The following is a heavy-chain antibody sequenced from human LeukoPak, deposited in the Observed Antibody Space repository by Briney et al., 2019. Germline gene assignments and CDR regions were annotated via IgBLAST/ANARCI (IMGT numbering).Heavy chain of an antibody. J-gene: IGHJ3*02. V-gene: IGHV1-2*02. Sequence: ASVKVSCKASGYTFTGYYMHWVRQAPGQGLEWMGWINPNSGGTNYAQKFQGRVTMTRDTSISTAYMELSRLRSDDTAVYYCARSGYSYGQGAFDIWGQGTMVTVSS. CDR3: ARSGYSYGQGAFDI. D-gene: IGHD5-18*01. CDR1: GYTFTGYY. CDR2: INPNSGGT.